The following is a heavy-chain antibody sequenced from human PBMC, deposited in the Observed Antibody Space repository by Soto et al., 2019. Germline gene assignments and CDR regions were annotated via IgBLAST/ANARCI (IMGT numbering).Heavy chain of an antibody. D-gene: IGHD3-3*01. J-gene: IGHJ3*02. CDR1: GGSISSSSYY. Sequence: QLQLQESGPGLVKPSETLSLTCTVSGGSISSSSYYWGWIRQPPGKGLEWIGSIYYSGSTYYNPSLKSRVTISLDTSKNQFSLKLSSVTAADTAVYYCARPLQGAWSGYYTAAFDIWGQGTMVTVSS. V-gene: IGHV4-39*01. CDR2: IYYSGST. CDR3: ARPLQGAWSGYYTAAFDI.